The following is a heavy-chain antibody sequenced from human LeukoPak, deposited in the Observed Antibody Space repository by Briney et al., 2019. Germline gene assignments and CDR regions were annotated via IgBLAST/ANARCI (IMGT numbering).Heavy chain of an antibody. D-gene: IGHD6-19*01. V-gene: IGHV3-23*01. Sequence: GGSLRLSCAASGFTFSNYAMSWVRQAPGKGLEWVSGISGSGGSTYYADSVKGRFTISRDNSKNTLNLQMNSLRAEDTALYYCAKHDRRSVAGSVGVDYWGQGTLVTVSS. CDR2: ISGSGGST. CDR1: GFTFSNYA. CDR3: AKHDRRSVAGSVGVDY. J-gene: IGHJ4*02.